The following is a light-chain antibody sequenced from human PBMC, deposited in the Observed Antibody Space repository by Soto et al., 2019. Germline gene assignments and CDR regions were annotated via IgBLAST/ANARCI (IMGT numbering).Light chain of an antibody. CDR3: QQYNNWPRT. Sequence: EIVMTQSPATLSVSPGERASLSCRASQSISTNLAWYQQKPGQAPRLLMFDASTRAAGIPARFSGSGSGTEFTLTISSLQSEDFAVYYCQQYNNWPRTFGQGTNVEIK. CDR2: DAS. J-gene: IGKJ1*01. CDR1: QSISTN. V-gene: IGKV3-15*01.